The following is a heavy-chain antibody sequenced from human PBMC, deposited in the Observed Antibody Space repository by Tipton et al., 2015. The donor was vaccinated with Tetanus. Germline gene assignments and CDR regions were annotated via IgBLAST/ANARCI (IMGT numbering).Heavy chain of an antibody. CDR2: IYQSGST. CDR3: ARDQARGARGWNYFDS. D-gene: IGHD6-6*01. CDR1: GGSVNSGSYY. V-gene: IGHV4-61*01. J-gene: IGHJ4*02. Sequence: TLSLTCTVSGGSVNSGSYYWSWIRQPPGKGLEWIGYIYQSGSTSYSPSLESRVTISLETSKNQVSLRLSSVTAADTAVYYCARDQARGARGWNYFDSWGQGTLATVSS.